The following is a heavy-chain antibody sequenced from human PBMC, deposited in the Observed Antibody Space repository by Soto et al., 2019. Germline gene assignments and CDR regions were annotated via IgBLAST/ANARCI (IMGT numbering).Heavy chain of an antibody. V-gene: IGHV1-69*13. CDR3: ARDRDGYSYGSNWFDP. J-gene: IGHJ5*02. CDR2: IIPIFGTA. D-gene: IGHD5-18*01. CDR1: GGTFSSYA. Sequence: SVKVSCTASGGTFSSYAISWVRQAPGQGLEWMGGIIPIFGTANYAQKFQGRVTITADESTSTAYMELSSLRSEDTAVYYCARDRDGYSYGSNWFDPWGQGTLVTAFS.